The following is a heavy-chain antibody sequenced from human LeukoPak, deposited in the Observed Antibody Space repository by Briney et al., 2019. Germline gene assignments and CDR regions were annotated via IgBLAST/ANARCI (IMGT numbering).Heavy chain of an antibody. CDR3: AKGDNGDYGSSRYYYYMDV. Sequence: ASVKVSCKASGYIFDIYALIWVRQAPGQGLELMGWINTNTGNPTYAQGFTGRFVFSLDTSVSTAYLQISSLKAEDTAVYYCAKGDNGDYGSSRYYYYMDVWGKGTTVTVSS. CDR1: GYIFDIYA. CDR2: INTNTGNP. J-gene: IGHJ6*03. V-gene: IGHV7-4-1*02. D-gene: IGHD3-10*01.